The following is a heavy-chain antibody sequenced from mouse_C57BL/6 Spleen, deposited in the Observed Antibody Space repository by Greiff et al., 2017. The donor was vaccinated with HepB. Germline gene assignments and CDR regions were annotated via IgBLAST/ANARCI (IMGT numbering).Heavy chain of an antibody. V-gene: IGHV1-55*01. Sequence: QVQLQQPGAELVKPGASVKMSCKASGYTFTSSWITWVKQRPGQGLEWIGDIYPGSGSTNYNEKFKSKATLTVDTSSSTAYMQLSSLTSEDSAVYYCARRGGLPYYFDYWGQGTTLTVSS. D-gene: IGHD2-2*01. CDR3: ARRGGLPYYFDY. CDR2: IYPGSGST. J-gene: IGHJ2*01. CDR1: GYTFTSSW.